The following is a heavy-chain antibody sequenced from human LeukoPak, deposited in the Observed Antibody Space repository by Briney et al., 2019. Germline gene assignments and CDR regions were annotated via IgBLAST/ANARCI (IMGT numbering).Heavy chain of an antibody. Sequence: GGSLRLSCVASGLNSGNYWMDWVRQAPGDGLEWVGNINQDGSAKNYVDSVKGRFTISRDNAEKSLYLHMNSLRAEDTAIYYCARDFESWGQGTLVTVSS. CDR2: INQDGSAK. V-gene: IGHV3-7*03. J-gene: IGHJ4*02. CDR3: ARDFES. CDR1: GLNSGNYW.